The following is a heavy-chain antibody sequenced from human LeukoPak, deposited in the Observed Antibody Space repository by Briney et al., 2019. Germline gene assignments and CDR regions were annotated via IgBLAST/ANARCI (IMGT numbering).Heavy chain of an antibody. CDR3: ARRVATTPFDY. CDR1: GFTFSSYW. D-gene: IGHD5-24*01. CDR2: IKQDGSEK. Sequence: PGGSLRLSCAAFGFTFSSYWMSWVRQAPGKGLEWVANIKQDGSEKYYVDSVKGRFTISRDNAKYSLYLQMNSLRAEDTAVYYCARRVATTPFDYWGQGTLVTVSS. J-gene: IGHJ4*02. V-gene: IGHV3-7*01.